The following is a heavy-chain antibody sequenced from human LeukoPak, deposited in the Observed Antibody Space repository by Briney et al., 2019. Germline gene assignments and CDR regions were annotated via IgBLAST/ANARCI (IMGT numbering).Heavy chain of an antibody. D-gene: IGHD4-17*01. CDR2: ISYDGTNK. CDR3: ARDRVGDYHVVDY. Sequence: QPGGSLRLSCSASGFTFSYYAMHWVRQAPGKGLEGVAVISYDGTNKYYPDSVKGRFTISRDNSKNTLYLQLNSLRAEDTAVYYCARDRVGDYHVVDYWGQGTLVTVSS. V-gene: IGHV3-30-3*01. CDR1: GFTFSYYA. J-gene: IGHJ4*02.